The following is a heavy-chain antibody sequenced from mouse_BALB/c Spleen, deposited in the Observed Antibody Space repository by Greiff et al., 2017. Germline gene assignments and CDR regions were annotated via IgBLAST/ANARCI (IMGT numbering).Heavy chain of an antibody. D-gene: IGHD2-2*01. CDR3: ARRGDYGYDDWYFDV. Sequence: EVKLVESGPDLVKPGASVKISCKASGYSFTGYYMHWVKQSHGKSLEWIGRVNPNNGGTSYNQKFKGKAILTVDKSSSTAYMELRSLTSEDSAVYYCARRGDYGYDDWYFDVWGAGTTVTVSS. CDR2: VNPNNGGT. J-gene: IGHJ1*01. CDR1: GYSFTGYY. V-gene: IGHV1-26*01.